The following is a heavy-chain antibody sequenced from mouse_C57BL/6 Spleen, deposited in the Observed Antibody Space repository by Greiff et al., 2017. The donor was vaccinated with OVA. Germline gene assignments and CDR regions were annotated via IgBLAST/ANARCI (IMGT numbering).Heavy chain of an antibody. J-gene: IGHJ2*01. D-gene: IGHD1-1*01. CDR3: AHYGSSLFDY. CDR2: ISYDGSN. V-gene: IGHV3-6*01. Sequence: EVQLQQSGPGLVKPSQSLSLTCSVTGYSITSGYYWNWIRQFPGNKLEWMGYISYDGSNNYNPSLKNRISITRDTSKNQFFLKLNSVTTEDTATYYCAHYGSSLFDYWGQGTTLTVSS. CDR1: GYSITSGYY.